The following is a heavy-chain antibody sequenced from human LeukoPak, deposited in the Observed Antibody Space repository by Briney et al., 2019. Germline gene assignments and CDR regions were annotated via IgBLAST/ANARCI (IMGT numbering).Heavy chain of an antibody. J-gene: IGHJ4*02. CDR1: GGSFSGYY. CDR2: INHSGST. V-gene: IGHV4-34*01. CDR3: ARVARRRRKINDY. Sequence: SETLSLTCAVYGGSFSGYYWSWIRQPPGKGLEWIGEINHSGSTNYNPSLKIGVTTSVDTSKNQFSLKLSSVTAADTAVYYCARVARRRRKINDYWGQGTLVTVSS.